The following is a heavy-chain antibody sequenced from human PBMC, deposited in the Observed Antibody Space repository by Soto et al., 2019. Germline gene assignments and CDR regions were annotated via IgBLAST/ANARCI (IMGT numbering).Heavy chain of an antibody. CDR3: AHRILRTVFGLVTTTAIYFDF. CDR2: IYWDDDK. V-gene: IGHV2-5*02. Sequence: QITLNESGPTVVKPAETLTLTCTFSGFSLITSGVGVGWIRQSPGKAPEWLALIYWDDDKRYSASLKSRLTITEDTSKNQVVLTMASVDPADTATYYCAHRILRTVFGLVTTTAIYFDFWGQGTPVVVSS. J-gene: IGHJ4*02. D-gene: IGHD3-3*01. CDR1: GFSLITSGVG.